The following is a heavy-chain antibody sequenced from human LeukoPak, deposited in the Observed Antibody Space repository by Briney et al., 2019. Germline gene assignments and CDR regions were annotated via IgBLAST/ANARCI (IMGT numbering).Heavy chain of an antibody. CDR3: ARGVRFLEYFDY. J-gene: IGHJ4*02. D-gene: IGHD3-3*01. CDR1: GVSISSGDYY. CDR2: IYYSGST. Sequence: PSETLSLTCTVSGVSISSGDYYWSWIRQPPGKGLEWIGYIYYSGSTYYNPSLKSRVTISVDTSKNQFSLKLSSVTAADTAVYYCARGVRFLEYFDYWGQGTLVTVSS. V-gene: IGHV4-30-4*01.